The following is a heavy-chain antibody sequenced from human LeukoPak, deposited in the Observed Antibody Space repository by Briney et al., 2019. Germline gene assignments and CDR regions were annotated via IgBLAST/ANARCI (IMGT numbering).Heavy chain of an antibody. Sequence: GRSLRHSCEGSGFTFDDYAMHWVRQAPGKGLEWVSGISWNSGNIAYADSVKGRFTISRDNAENSLYLRMNSLRAEDTAFYYCAKDPNPGYGSAAFDYWGQGTLVTVSS. V-gene: IGHV3-9*01. CDR1: GFTFDDYA. J-gene: IGHJ4*02. CDR2: ISWNSGNI. CDR3: AKDPNPGYGSAAFDY. D-gene: IGHD3-10*01.